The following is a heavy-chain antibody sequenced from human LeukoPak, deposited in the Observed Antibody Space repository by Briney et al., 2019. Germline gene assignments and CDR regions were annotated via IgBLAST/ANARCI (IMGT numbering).Heavy chain of an antibody. CDR2: INAGNGNT. J-gene: IGHJ4*02. Sequence: GASVKVSCKASGYTFTSYAMHWVRQAPGQRLEWMGWINAGNGNTKYSQKFQGRVTITADESTSTAYMELSSLRSDDTAVYYCARDQYYDILTGYYMNGFDYWGQGTLVTVSS. CDR1: GYTFTSYA. V-gene: IGHV1-3*01. D-gene: IGHD3-9*01. CDR3: ARDQYYDILTGYYMNGFDY.